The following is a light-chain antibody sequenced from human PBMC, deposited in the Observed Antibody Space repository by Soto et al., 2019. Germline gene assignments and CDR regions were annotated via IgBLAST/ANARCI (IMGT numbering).Light chain of an antibody. V-gene: IGLV2-14*01. CDR3: SSYTTNTPPVI. CDR2: NVT. CDR1: SSDVGDYNF. J-gene: IGLJ2*01. Sequence: QSALTQPASVSGSPGQSITISCTGTSSDVGDYNFVSWYQQHPGKAPKFMIYNVTDRPSGISNRFSRSKSGNTASLTISGLQAEDEADYYCSSYTTNTPPVIFGGGTKLTV.